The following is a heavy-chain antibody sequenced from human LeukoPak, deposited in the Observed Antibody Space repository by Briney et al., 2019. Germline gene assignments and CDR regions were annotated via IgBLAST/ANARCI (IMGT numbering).Heavy chain of an antibody. CDR1: GFTFSSYS. V-gene: IGHV3-21*01. J-gene: IGHJ4*02. Sequence: GGSLRLSCAASGFTFSSYSMNWVRQAPGKGLEWVSSISSSSSYIYYADSVKGRFTISRDNAKNSLYLQMNSLRAEDTAVYYCARGRWLVLVDYWGQGTLVTVSS. D-gene: IGHD6-19*01. CDR2: ISSSSSYI. CDR3: ARGRWLVLVDY.